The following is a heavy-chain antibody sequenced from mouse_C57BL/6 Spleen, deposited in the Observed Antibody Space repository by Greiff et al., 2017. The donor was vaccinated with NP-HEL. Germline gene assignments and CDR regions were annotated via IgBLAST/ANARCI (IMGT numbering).Heavy chain of an antibody. CDR2: IYPSDSET. CDR1: GYTFTSYW. D-gene: IGHD1-1*01. J-gene: IGHJ2*01. V-gene: IGHV1-61*01. Sequence: VQLQQPGAELVRPGSSVKLSCKASGYTFTSYWMDWVKQRPGQGLEWIGNIYPSDSETHYNQKFKDKATLTVDKSSSTAYMQLSSLTSEDSAVYYCAREIVATDYFDYWGQGTTLTVSS. CDR3: AREIVATDYFDY.